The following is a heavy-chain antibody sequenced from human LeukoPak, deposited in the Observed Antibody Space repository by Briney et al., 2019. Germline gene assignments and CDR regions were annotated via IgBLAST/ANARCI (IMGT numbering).Heavy chain of an antibody. CDR2: ISASNGNT. J-gene: IGHJ4*02. Sequence: GASAKVSCKASGDSFTSYGISWVRQAPGQGLEWMGWISASNGNTAYVQNLQGRVTMTTDTSTTTAYMELRSLRSDDTAVYYCARNYGSGSYGYWGQGTLVTVSS. CDR1: GDSFTSYG. CDR3: ARNYGSGSYGY. D-gene: IGHD3-10*01. V-gene: IGHV1-18*01.